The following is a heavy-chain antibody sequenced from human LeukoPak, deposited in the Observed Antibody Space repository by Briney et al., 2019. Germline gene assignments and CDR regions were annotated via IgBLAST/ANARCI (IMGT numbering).Heavy chain of an antibody. J-gene: IGHJ4*02. CDR3: ARGVRANYDFWSGYYTGICLDY. CDR2: MNPNSGNT. Sequence: ASVKVSCKASGYTFTGYDINWVRQATGQGLEWMGWMNPNSGNTGYAQKFQGRVTMTRNTSISTAYMELSSLRSEDTAVYYCARGVRANYDFWSGYYTGICLDYWGQGTLVTVSS. CDR1: GYTFTGYD. V-gene: IGHV1-8*01. D-gene: IGHD3-3*01.